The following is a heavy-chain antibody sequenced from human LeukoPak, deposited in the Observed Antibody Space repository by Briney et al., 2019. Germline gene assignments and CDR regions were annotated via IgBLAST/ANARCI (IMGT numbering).Heavy chain of an antibody. CDR3: ARQGWFGELPYYFDY. CDR1: GFTFSSYS. Sequence: GGSLRLSCAASGFTFSSYSMNWVRQAPGKGLEWVSYISSSSSTIYYADSVKGRFTISRDNAKNSLYLQMNSLRAEDTAVYYCARQGWFGELPYYFDYWGQGTLVTVSS. V-gene: IGHV3-48*04. D-gene: IGHD3-10*01. J-gene: IGHJ4*02. CDR2: ISSSSSTI.